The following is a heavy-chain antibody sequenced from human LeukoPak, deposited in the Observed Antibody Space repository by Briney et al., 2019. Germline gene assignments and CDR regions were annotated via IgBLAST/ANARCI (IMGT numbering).Heavy chain of an antibody. CDR1: GFTVSTKL. CDR2: IYSAGSA. J-gene: IGHJ4*02. CDR3: ARDHGSGYDYFDY. D-gene: IGHD3-22*01. Sequence: GGSLRLSCAASGFTVSTKLMSWVRQAPGKGLEWVSIIYSAGSAYYADSVKGRFTISRDNSKNTVYLQMNSLRAEDTAVYYCARDHGSGYDYFDYWGQGTLVTVSS. V-gene: IGHV3-53*01.